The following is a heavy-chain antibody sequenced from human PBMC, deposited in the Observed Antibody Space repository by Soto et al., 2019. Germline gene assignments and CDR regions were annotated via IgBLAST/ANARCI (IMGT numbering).Heavy chain of an antibody. Sequence: GASVKVSYKASGYTFTNYDINWVRQATGQGLEWMGWMNPNSGNTGYAQKFQGRVTMSRNSSISTAYMELSSLRSEDTAVYYCARHLRGVEAYYYYYGMDVWGQGTTVTVSS. J-gene: IGHJ6*02. CDR3: ARHLRGVEAYYYYYGMDV. D-gene: IGHD3-10*01. CDR1: GYTFTNYD. V-gene: IGHV1-8*01. CDR2: MNPNSGNT.